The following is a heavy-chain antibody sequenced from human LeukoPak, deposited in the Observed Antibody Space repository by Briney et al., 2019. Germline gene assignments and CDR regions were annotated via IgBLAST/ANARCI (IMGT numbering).Heavy chain of an antibody. Sequence: PGGSLSLFRAASGFTFSCCAMQWVRQASGKGLEWVGRIKSIGNSYPTAYAASVQGRFTISRDDSKSTAYLQINSLNTEDTAVYYCTRLSDDSRGYYFNYVFDYWGRGTLVTVSS. D-gene: IGHD3-22*01. CDR1: GFTFSCCA. V-gene: IGHV3-73*01. CDR2: IKSIGNSYPT. CDR3: TRLSDDSRGYYFNYVFDY. J-gene: IGHJ4*02.